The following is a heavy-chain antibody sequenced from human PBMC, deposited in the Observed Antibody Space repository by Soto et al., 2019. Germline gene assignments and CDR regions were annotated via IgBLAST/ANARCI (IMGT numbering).Heavy chain of an antibody. J-gene: IGHJ6*02. CDR2: IIPIFGTA. Sequence: SVKVSCKASGGTFGSYAISWVRQAPGQGLEWMGGIIPIFGTANYAQKFQGRVTITADESTSTAYMELSSLRSEDTAVYYCAREVVPAASYYYGMDVWGQGTTVTVSS. D-gene: IGHD2-2*01. CDR1: GGTFGSYA. V-gene: IGHV1-69*13. CDR3: AREVVPAASYYYGMDV.